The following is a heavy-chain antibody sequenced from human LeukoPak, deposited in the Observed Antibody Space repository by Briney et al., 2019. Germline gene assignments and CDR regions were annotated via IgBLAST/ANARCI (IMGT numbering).Heavy chain of an antibody. CDR1: GYSFSNYY. D-gene: IGHD3-9*01. CDR2: INPNSGGT. CDR3: ARETHRVYDILTGYYTQNWFDP. V-gene: IGHV1-2*02. Sequence: GASVKVSCKASGYSFSNYYMHWVRQAPGQGLEWMGWINPNSGGTNYAQKFQGRVTMTRDTSISTAYMELSRLRSDDTAVYYCARETHRVYDILTGYYTQNWFDPWGQGTLVTVSS. J-gene: IGHJ5*02.